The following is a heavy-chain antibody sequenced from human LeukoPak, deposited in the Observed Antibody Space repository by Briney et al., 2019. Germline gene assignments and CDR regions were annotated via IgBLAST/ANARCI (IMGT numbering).Heavy chain of an antibody. CDR3: ARVFSNPTGNDY. D-gene: IGHD1-1*01. CDR1: GFTFSSYE. J-gene: IGHJ4*02. V-gene: IGHV3-48*03. Sequence: GGSLRLSCAASGFTFSSYEMNWVRQAPGKGLEWVSYISNSGNTISYADSVKGRFTISRDNGKNSLYLQMNSLRAEDTAVYYCARVFSNPTGNDYWGQGTLVTVSS. CDR2: ISNSGNTI.